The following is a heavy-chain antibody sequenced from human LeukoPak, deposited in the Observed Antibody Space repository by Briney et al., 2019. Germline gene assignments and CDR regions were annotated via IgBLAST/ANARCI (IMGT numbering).Heavy chain of an antibody. J-gene: IGHJ4*02. V-gene: IGHV3-23*01. CDR3: ARGSSFFGHYFDY. D-gene: IGHD3-10*01. CDR2: ITGSGSAT. CDR1: GFTFTNYA. Sequence: LSGGSLRLSCAASGFTFTNYAINWVRQAPGKGLEWVSTITGSGSATYYADSVKGRFTISRDKSKNTLDLQMNTLRAEDTAVYYCARGSSFFGHYFDYWGQGTLVTVSS.